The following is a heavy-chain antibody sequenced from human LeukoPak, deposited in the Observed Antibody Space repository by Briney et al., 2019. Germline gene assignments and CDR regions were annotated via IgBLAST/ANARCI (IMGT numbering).Heavy chain of an antibody. V-gene: IGHV1-2*02. CDR1: GYTFTGDY. J-gene: IGHJ4*02. CDR2: INPNSGGT. D-gene: IGHD1-26*01. Sequence: GASVKVSCKASGYTFTGDYMHWVRQAPGQRLEWMGWINPNSGGTNYAQKFQGRVTMTRDTSISTAYMELSRLRSDDTAVYYCARAHRRSVGATSYWGQGTLVTVSS. CDR3: ARAHRRSVGATSY.